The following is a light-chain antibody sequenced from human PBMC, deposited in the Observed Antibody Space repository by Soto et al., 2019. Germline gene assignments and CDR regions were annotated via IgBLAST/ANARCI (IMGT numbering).Light chain of an antibody. Sequence: EIVMTQSPVTLSSSPCERSTLSCRASQSVSSNLAWYQQKPGQAPRLLIYGASTRATGIPARFSGSGSGTEFTLTISSLQSEDFAVYYCQQYNNWPPWTFGQGTKVDIK. CDR1: QSVSSN. CDR2: GAS. CDR3: QQYNNWPPWT. V-gene: IGKV3-15*01. J-gene: IGKJ1*01.